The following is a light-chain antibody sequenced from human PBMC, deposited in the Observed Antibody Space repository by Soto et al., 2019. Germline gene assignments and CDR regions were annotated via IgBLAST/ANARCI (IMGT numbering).Light chain of an antibody. CDR1: QHINNY. Sequence: DIPLTQSPSSLSASVGDRITITCQASQHINNYLNWYQQKLGKAPSLLIYDVSNLQPGVPSRFSGSGFGTDFALTISGLQPEDIAVYYCQQHYNVPLTFGGGTKVDIK. V-gene: IGKV1-33*01. CDR2: DVS. CDR3: QQHYNVPLT. J-gene: IGKJ4*01.